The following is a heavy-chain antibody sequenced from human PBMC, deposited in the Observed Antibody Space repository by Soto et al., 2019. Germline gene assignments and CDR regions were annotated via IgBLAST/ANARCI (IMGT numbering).Heavy chain of an antibody. CDR1: GFTFSSYG. CDR3: ARGDFGDYVGYYYYGMDV. Sequence: QVQLVESGGGVVQPGRSLRLSCAASGFTFSSYGMHWVRQAPGKGLEWVAVIWYDGSNKYYADSVKGRFTISRDNFKNTLYLQMNSLRAEDTAVYYCARGDFGDYVGYYYYGMDVWGQGTTVTVSS. D-gene: IGHD4-17*01. V-gene: IGHV3-33*01. CDR2: IWYDGSNK. J-gene: IGHJ6*02.